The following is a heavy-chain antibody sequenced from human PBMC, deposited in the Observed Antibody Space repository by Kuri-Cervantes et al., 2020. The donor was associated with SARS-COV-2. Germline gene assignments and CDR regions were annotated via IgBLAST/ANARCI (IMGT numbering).Heavy chain of an antibody. CDR2: ISSSSSYI. CDR1: GFTFSSYS. Sequence: GGSLRLSCAASGFTFSSYSMNWVRQAPGKGLEWVSSISSSSSYIYYADSVKGRFTISRDNAKNSLYLQMNSLRAEDTAVYYGARGDRRDYCSSTSCYDAFDIWGQGTMVTVSS. CDR3: ARGDRRDYCSSTSCYDAFDI. V-gene: IGHV3-21*01. D-gene: IGHD2-2*01. J-gene: IGHJ3*02.